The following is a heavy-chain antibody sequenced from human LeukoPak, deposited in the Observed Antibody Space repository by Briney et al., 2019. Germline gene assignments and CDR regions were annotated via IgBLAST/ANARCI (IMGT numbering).Heavy chain of an antibody. CDR3: ASVAAVTMICDF. CDR1: GCSISSSCFY. J-gene: IGHJ4*02. CDR2: IDYSGSS. Sequence: SGTLCLTCTVSGCSISSSCFYWGWMGPRPGQGREWIVSIDYSGSSYDNPSLRSRITISVDTTKNQFPLKISSVAAADAAVYFCASVAAVTMICDFWGQGTLVTVSS. D-gene: IGHD3-22*01. V-gene: IGHV4-39*06.